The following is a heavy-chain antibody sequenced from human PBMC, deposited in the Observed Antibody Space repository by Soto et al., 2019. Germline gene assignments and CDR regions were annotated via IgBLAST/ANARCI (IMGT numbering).Heavy chain of an antibody. CDR1: GGSIASSSYY. V-gene: IGHV4-39*01. CDR3: ARTMLWFGELLWWFDP. CDR2: IYYSGST. D-gene: IGHD3-10*01. Sequence: PSETLSLTCTVAGGSIASSSYYWAWIRQPPGKGLEWIGTIYYSGSTYYNPSLKTRVTISVDTSKNEFSLKLSSVTAADTAVYYCARTMLWFGELLWWFDPWGQGTLVTVSS. J-gene: IGHJ5*02.